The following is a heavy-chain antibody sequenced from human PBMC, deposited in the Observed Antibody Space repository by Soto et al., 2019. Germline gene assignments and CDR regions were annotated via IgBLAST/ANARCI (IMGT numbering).Heavy chain of an antibody. J-gene: IGHJ6*02. CDR2: INAGNGNT. CDR1: GYALTSYS. V-gene: IGHV1-3*01. CDR3: AIELGVYGMDV. Sequence: ASVKVSCKDSGYALTSYSMHWVRQAPGQRLEWMGWINAGNGNTKYSQKFQGRVTITRDTSASTAYMELSSLRSEDTAVYYCAIELGVYGMDVWGQGTTVTVSS. D-gene: IGHD3-10*01.